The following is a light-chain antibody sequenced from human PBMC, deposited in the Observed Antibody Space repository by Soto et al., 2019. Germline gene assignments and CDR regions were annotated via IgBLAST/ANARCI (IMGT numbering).Light chain of an antibody. CDR1: QSVNSN. V-gene: IGKV3-15*01. CDR2: GAS. Sequence: EIVMTQSPATLSVSPGERATLSCRASQSVNSNLVWFQQKPGQAPRLLIYGASTRATGIPGRFSGSGFGTEVTLPISSLQSEDFAVYYCQQYNNWLWTFGQGTKVEIK. J-gene: IGKJ1*01. CDR3: QQYNNWLWT.